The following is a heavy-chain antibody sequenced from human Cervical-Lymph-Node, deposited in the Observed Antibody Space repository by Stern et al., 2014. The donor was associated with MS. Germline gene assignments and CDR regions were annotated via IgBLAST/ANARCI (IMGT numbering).Heavy chain of an antibody. J-gene: IGHJ4*02. V-gene: IGHV3-30*04. Sequence: QVQLVQTGGGVVQPGRSLRLSCAASGLVFRRYALHWVRQAPGKGLECVALISYDGRDKYYTDSLKGRFTVSRDNSNNTVDLEMNSLRLEDTAVYYCAKGGSGSYLDWGQGSLVTVSS. CDR3: AKGGSGSYLD. D-gene: IGHD1-26*01. CDR1: GLVFRRYA. CDR2: ISYDGRDK.